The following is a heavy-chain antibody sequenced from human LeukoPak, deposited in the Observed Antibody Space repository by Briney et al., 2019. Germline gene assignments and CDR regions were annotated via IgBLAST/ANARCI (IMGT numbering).Heavy chain of an antibody. CDR1: GGSFSGYY. V-gene: IGHV4-34*01. CDR2: IYYGGST. J-gene: IGHJ6*02. CDR3: ARVSVVYGMDV. Sequence: SETLSPTCAVYGGSFSGYYWSWIRQTPGKGPEWIGSIYYGGSTYYNPSLKSRVTISVDTSKNQFSLKLSSVTAADTAVYYCARVSVVYGMDVWGRGTTVTVSS.